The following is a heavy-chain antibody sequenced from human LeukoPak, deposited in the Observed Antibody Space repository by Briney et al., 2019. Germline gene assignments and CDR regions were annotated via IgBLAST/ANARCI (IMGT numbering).Heavy chain of an antibody. CDR1: GYTFTGYY. V-gene: IGHV1-2*06. Sequence: ASVKVSCKASGYTFTGYYMHWVRQAPGQGLEWMGRINPNSGGTNYAQKFQGRVTMTRDTSISTAYMELSRLRSDDTAVYYCASRNVVVGATATDAFDIWGQGTMVTVSS. CDR2: INPNSGGT. D-gene: IGHD1-26*01. CDR3: ASRNVVVGATATDAFDI. J-gene: IGHJ3*02.